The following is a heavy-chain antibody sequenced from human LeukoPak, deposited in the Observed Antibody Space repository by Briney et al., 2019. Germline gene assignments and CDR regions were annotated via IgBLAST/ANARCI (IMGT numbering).Heavy chain of an antibody. CDR3: ARDNALVVTLDY. V-gene: IGHV1-18*01. D-gene: IGHD2-21*02. J-gene: IGHJ4*02. CDR1: GYTFTSFG. Sequence: ASVKVSCKTSGYTFTSFGLSWVRQAPGQGLEWMGWISTYSGETNYAQKPQGRVTMTTDTSTSTAYVELRSLRSDDTAIYYCARDNALVVTLDYWGQGTLVTVSS. CDR2: ISTYSGET.